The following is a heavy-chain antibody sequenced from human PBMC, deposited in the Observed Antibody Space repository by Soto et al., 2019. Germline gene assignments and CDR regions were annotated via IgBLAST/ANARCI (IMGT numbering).Heavy chain of an antibody. CDR2: VNPNNGDT. Sequence: QVQLVQSGAELKKPGASVKVSCKASGYTFSNYDMNWVRQATGQGPEWIGWVNPNNGDTGYAQKFQGRIHLDTGNPPTNTYLEPTSLRTKETANYYCSKISRKGSGVGFDFWGQGTLITVSS. J-gene: IGHJ4*02. D-gene: IGHD3-10*01. CDR1: GYTFSNYD. CDR3: SKISRKGSGVGFDF. V-gene: IGHV1-8*01.